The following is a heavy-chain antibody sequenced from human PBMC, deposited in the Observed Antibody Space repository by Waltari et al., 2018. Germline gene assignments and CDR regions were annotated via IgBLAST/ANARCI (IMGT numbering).Heavy chain of an antibody. Sequence: QVQLVQSGAEVKKPGSSVKFSCKASGGTFSSYAISWVRQAPGQGLEWMGGIIPISCTANYAQKFQGRVTITADESTSTAYMELSSLRSEDTAVYYCARELYYYDSSGQKYDAFDIWGQGTMVTVSS. CDR2: IIPISCTA. V-gene: IGHV1-69*01. CDR1: GGTFSSYA. D-gene: IGHD3-22*01. J-gene: IGHJ3*02. CDR3: ARELYYYDSSGQKYDAFDI.